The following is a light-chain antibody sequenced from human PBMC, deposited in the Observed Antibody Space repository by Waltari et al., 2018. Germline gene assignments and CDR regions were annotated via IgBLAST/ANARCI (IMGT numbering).Light chain of an antibody. CDR1: KLGDKS. CDR3: QAWDSSTYV. J-gene: IGLJ1*01. V-gene: IGLV3-1*01. CDR2: QDT. Sequence: SFDLTQPPSVSVSPGQTASITCSGDKLGDKSDCWYHQKPGQSPVLVIYQDTQRPSAIPERFSGSKSGNTATLTISGTQAVDEADYYCQAWDSSTYVFGTGTKVTVL.